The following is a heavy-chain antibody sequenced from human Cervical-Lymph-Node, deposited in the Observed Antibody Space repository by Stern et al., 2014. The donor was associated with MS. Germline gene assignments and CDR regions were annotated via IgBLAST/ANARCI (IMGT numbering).Heavy chain of an antibody. V-gene: IGHV5-51*01. CDR1: GYTFTSYW. CDR2: IFPGGSAI. J-gene: IGHJ4*02. CDR3: ARQRYFDY. Sequence: VQLVESGPEVKRPGESLKISCQASGYTFTSYWIGWVRQMPGKGLEWIAIIFPGGSAIRYSPSSQGQVTISADKSSTTAYLQWNNLKASDPAIYYCARQRYFDYWGQGTLVTVSS.